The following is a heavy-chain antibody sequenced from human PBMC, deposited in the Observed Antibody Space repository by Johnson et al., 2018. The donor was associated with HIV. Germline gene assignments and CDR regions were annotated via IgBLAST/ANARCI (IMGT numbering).Heavy chain of an antibody. D-gene: IGHD6-19*01. V-gene: IGHV3-23*04. CDR1: GFTFSTYA. Sequence: VQLVESGGGLVQPGGSLRLSCAASGFTFSTYAMNWVRQAPGKGLEWVSGIGGSGGRTHYPDSVKGRFTISRDNSKNTLYLQMNSLRAEDTAAYYCAKARSSGQGAFDIWGQGTMVTVSS. J-gene: IGHJ3*02. CDR3: AKARSSGQGAFDI. CDR2: IGGSGGRT.